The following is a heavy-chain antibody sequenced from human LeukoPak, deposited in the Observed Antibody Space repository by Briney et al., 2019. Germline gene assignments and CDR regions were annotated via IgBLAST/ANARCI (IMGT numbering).Heavy chain of an antibody. CDR1: GLTFSAYW. CDR2: INLDGSVR. J-gene: IGHJ4*02. Sequence: GGSLRLSCAASGLTFSAYWMSWVRPAPGKGLEWVANINLDGSVRHYVDSARGRFTISRDNAKNSLYLEMNSLRAEDTALYYCATSDDSSGSDWGQGTLVTVSS. D-gene: IGHD3-22*01. V-gene: IGHV3-7*01. CDR3: ATSDDSSGSD.